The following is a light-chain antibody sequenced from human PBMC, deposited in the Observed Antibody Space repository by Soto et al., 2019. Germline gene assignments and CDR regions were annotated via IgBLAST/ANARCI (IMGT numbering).Light chain of an antibody. Sequence: DTLMTQSPATLSVSPGERATLSWGASQSIRTELAWYQQKSAQRPRLLIYDASTRATGIPARFSGSGSGTEFTLTISSLQSEDFAAYYCQQYNNWHTWTFGHGTKVDI. V-gene: IGKV3D-15*01. CDR3: QQYNNWHTWT. J-gene: IGKJ1*01. CDR2: DAS. CDR1: QSIRTE.